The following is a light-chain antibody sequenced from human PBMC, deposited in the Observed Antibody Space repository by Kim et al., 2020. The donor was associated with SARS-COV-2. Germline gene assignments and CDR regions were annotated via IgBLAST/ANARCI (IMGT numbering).Light chain of an antibody. CDR3: QQYVNSPLT. CDR1: ETISSAY. CDR2: GAS. Sequence: CPWKTATLSCRASETISSAYLAWYQRRPGQAPRLLTHGASRRATDIPERCSGSGSGTDFTLTISRLEPEDVAVYYCQQYVNSPLTFGQGTKVDIK. V-gene: IGKV3-20*01. J-gene: IGKJ1*01.